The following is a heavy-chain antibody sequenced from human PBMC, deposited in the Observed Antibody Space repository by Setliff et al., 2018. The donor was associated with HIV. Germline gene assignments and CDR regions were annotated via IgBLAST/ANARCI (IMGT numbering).Heavy chain of an antibody. CDR2: ISGSGYST. V-gene: IGHV3-23*01. J-gene: IGHJ6*02. D-gene: IGHD5-12*01. Sequence: GGSLRLSCVGSGFTFSSFSMSWVRQAPGKGLEWVSGISGSGYSTYYTDSVKGRFTISRDNAKNSVFLQMNSLRVDDTAVYYCAREGGGYDFTFYYYYYGLDVWGQGTTVTVSS. CDR3: AREGGGYDFTFYYYYYGLDV. CDR1: GFTFSSFS.